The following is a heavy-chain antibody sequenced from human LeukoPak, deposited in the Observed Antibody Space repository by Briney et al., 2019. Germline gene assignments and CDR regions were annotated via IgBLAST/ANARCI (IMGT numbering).Heavy chain of an antibody. CDR1: GFTFSSYG. CDR3: AKHHCSSTSCPSKY. V-gene: IGHV3-30*18. Sequence: GRSLGLSCAASGFTFSSYGMHWVRQAPGKGLEWVAVISYDGSKKYYADSVKGRFTISRDNSKNTLYLQMNSLRAEDTAVYYCAKHHCSSTSCPSKYWGQGTLVTVSS. D-gene: IGHD2-2*01. CDR2: ISYDGSKK. J-gene: IGHJ4*02.